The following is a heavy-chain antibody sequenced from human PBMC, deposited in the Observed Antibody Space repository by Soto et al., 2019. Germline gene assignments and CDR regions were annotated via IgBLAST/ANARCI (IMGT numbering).Heavy chain of an antibody. J-gene: IGHJ5*02. V-gene: IGHV4-59*01. D-gene: IGHD6-13*01. CDR3: ARDGDPSSSWYNWFDP. Sequence: PSETLSLTCTVSGGSISSYYWSWIRQPPGKGLEWIGYIYYSGSTNYNPSLKSRVTISVDTSKNLFSLKLSSVTAADTAVYYCARDGDPSSSWYNWFDPWGQGTLVTVSS. CDR1: GGSISSYY. CDR2: IYYSGST.